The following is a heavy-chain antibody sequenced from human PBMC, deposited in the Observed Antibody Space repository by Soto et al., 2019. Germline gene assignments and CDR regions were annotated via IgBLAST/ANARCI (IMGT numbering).Heavy chain of an antibody. J-gene: IGHJ3*02. V-gene: IGHV3-23*01. Sequence: GGSLRLSCVASGFPFSSYAMSWVRQTPGRGLEWVSGISGSGGRTYYADSVKGRFTISRDNSNNTLSLQMHILRVEDTAVYFCAKGGYYSLFDIWGQGTMVTVSS. CDR3: AKGGYYSLFDI. CDR2: ISGSGGRT. D-gene: IGHD3-16*01. CDR1: GFPFSSYA.